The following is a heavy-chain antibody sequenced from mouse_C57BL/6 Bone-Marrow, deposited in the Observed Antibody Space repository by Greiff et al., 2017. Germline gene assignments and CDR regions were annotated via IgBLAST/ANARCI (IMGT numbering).Heavy chain of an antibody. CDR1: GYTFTTYP. D-gene: IGHD2-1*01. Sequence: QVQLKESGAELVKPGASVKMSCKASGYTFTTYPIEWMKQNHGKSLEWIGNFHPYNDDTKYNEKFKGKATLTVEKSSSTVYLERSRLTSDDSAVYYCARGGNYGGYYFDYWGQGTTLTVSS. CDR2: FHPYNDDT. V-gene: IGHV1-47*01. J-gene: IGHJ2*01. CDR3: ARGGNYGGYYFDY.